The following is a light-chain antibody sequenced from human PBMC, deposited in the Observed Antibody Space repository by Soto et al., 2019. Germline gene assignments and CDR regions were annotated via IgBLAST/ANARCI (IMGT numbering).Light chain of an antibody. Sequence: DIVMTQSPDSLAVSLGERATINCKSSQSVLYSSNNKNYLAWYQQKPGQPPKLLIYWASTRETGVPHRFSGSGSGTDFTLTISSLQAEDVAVYYCQQYNKWPLTFGGGTKVEIK. V-gene: IGKV4-1*01. CDR3: QQYNKWPLT. J-gene: IGKJ4*01. CDR2: WAS. CDR1: QSVLYSSNNKNY.